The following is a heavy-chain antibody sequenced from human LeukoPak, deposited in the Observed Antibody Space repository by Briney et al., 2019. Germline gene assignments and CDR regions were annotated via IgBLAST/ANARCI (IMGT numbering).Heavy chain of an antibody. CDR2: ISSDGSIT. D-gene: IGHD6-13*01. V-gene: IGHV3-74*01. CDR3: ARAGAAARYYYYYGMDV. J-gene: IGHJ6*02. CDR1: GFTFSTYW. Sequence: GGSLRLSCAASGFTFSTYWMHWVRQAPGKGLVWVSRISSDGSITGYADSVKGRFTISRDNSKNTLYLQMNSLRAEDTAVYYCARAGAAARYYYYYGMDVWGQGTTVTVSS.